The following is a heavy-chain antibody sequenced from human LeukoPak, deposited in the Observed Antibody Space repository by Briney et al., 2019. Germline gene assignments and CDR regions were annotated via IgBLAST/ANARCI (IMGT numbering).Heavy chain of an antibody. D-gene: IGHD5-24*01. CDR2: IYYSGNT. CDR1: GGYISSGGYS. Sequence: SETLSLTCAVSGGYISSGGYSWSWIWQPPGKGLEWIGYIYYSGNTYYNPSLKSRVTISVDTSKNQFSLNLTSVTVADTAVYYCARHHGRDGYFYFVDVWGKGTTVTISS. V-gene: IGHV4-30-2*03. CDR3: ARHHGRDGYFYFVDV. J-gene: IGHJ6*04.